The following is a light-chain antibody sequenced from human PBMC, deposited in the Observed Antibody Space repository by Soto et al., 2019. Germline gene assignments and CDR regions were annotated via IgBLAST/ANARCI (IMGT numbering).Light chain of an antibody. V-gene: IGKV3-20*01. CDR2: GAS. Sequence: IVLTQSPGTLSLSPGERATLSCRASQSVSSSYLAWYQQKPGQAPRLLMYGASSRATGIPDRFSGSGSGTDFTLTISRLEPEDFAVYYCQQYGSSPRITFGQGTRLEIK. J-gene: IGKJ5*01. CDR1: QSVSSSY. CDR3: QQYGSSPRIT.